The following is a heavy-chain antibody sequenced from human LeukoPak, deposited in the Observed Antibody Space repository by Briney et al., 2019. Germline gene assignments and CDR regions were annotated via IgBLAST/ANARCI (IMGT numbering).Heavy chain of an antibody. D-gene: IGHD3-10*01. CDR2: IKQDGSEK. J-gene: IGHJ4*02. CDR3: ARDLPESSGSGSSYDY. Sequence: PGGSLRLSCAASGFTFSSYWMSWVRQAPGKGLEWVANIKQDGSEKYYVDSVKGRFTISRDNAKNSLYLQMNSLRAEDTAVYYCARDLPESSGSGSSYDYWGQGTLVTVSS. CDR1: GFTFSSYW. V-gene: IGHV3-7*01.